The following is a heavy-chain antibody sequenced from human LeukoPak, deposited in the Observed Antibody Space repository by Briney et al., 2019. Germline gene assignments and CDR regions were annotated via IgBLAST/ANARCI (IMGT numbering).Heavy chain of an antibody. J-gene: IGHJ3*02. CDR3: ARGEYCSGSSCPDAFDI. CDR1: GFTFSTYW. CDR2: INGDGITT. V-gene: IGHV3-74*01. D-gene: IGHD2-15*01. Sequence: GGSLRLSCATSGFTFSTYWMHWVRQAPGKGLVWVSHINGDGITTRYADSVKGRFTISRDNAKNTLYLQMNSLRAEDTAIYYCARGEYCSGSSCPDAFDIWGQGTMVTVSS.